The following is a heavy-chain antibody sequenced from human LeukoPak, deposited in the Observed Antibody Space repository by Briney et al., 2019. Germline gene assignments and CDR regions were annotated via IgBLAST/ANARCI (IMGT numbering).Heavy chain of an antibody. V-gene: IGHV4-4*02. CDR2: IYHSGST. J-gene: IGHJ4*02. Sequence: PSETLSLTCAVSGGSISSSNWWSWVRQPPGKGLEWIGEIYHSGSTNYNPSLKSRVTISVDKSKNQFSLKLSSVTAADTAVYYCARSMVLIAAAGKGFDYWGQGTLVTVSS. D-gene: IGHD6-13*01. CDR1: GGSISSSNW. CDR3: ARSMVLIAAAGKGFDY.